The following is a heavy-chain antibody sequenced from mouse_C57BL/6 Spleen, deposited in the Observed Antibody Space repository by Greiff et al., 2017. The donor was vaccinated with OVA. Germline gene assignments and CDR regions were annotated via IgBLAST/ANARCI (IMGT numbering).Heavy chain of an antibody. D-gene: IGHD2-2*01. V-gene: IGHV3-6*01. CDR1: GYSITSGYY. CDR3: AVTTDWYFDV. J-gene: IGHJ1*03. CDR2: ISYDGSN. Sequence: DVQLQESGPGLVKPSQSLSLTCSVTGYSITSGYYWNWIRQFPGNKLEWMGYISYDGSNNYNPSLKNRISITRDTSKNQFFLKLNSVTTEDTATYYCAVTTDWYFDVWGTGTTVTVSS.